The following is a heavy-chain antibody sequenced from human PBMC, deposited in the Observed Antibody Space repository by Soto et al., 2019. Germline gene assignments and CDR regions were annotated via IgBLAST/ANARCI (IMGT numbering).Heavy chain of an antibody. V-gene: IGHV4-4*07. CDR3: ASDNIVVVPAQDYYYGMDV. D-gene: IGHD2-2*01. Sequence: TSETLSLTCTVSGGSISSYYWSWLRQPAGKGLEWIGRIYTSGSTNYNPSLKSRVTMSVDTSKNQFSLKLSSVTAADTAVYYCASDNIVVVPAQDYYYGMDVWGQGSTVT. J-gene: IGHJ6*02. CDR1: GGSISSYY. CDR2: IYTSGST.